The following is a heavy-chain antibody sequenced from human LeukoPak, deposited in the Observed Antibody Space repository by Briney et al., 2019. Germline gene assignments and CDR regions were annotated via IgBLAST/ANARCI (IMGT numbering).Heavy chain of an antibody. CDR2: ISYDGSNK. D-gene: IGHD5-18*01. V-gene: IGHV3-30-3*01. CDR3: ARDRGYSYGYIAY. J-gene: IGHJ4*02. Sequence: GGSLRLSCAASGFTFSSYAMHWVRQAPGKGLEWVAVISYDGSNKYYADSVKGRFTISRDNSKNTLYLQMNSLRAEDTAVYYCARDRGYSYGYIAYWGQGTLVTVSS. CDR1: GFTFSSYA.